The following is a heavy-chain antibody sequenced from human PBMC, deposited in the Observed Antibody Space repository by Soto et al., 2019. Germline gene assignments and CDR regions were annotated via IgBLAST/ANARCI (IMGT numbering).Heavy chain of an antibody. V-gene: IGHV4-39*01. CDR1: GGSISSSSYY. CDR3: ARLKEQWLARGYWYFDL. D-gene: IGHD6-19*01. J-gene: IGHJ2*01. CDR2: IYYSGST. Sequence: QLQLQEAGPGLVKPSETLSLTCTVSGGSISSSSYYWGWIRQPPGKGMEWLGRIYYSGSTYYNPSLSRRVTISVDTSKTQFSLKLSSVTAADTAVYYCARLKEQWLARGYWYFDLWGRGTLVTVSS.